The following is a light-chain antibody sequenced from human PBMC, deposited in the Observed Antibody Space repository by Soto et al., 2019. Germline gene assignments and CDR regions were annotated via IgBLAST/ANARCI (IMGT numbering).Light chain of an antibody. CDR1: SSDVGGYNY. Sequence: QSALTQPRSVSGSPGQSVTISCTGTSSDVGGYNYVSWYQQHPGKAPKLMIYDVSKRPSGVPDRFSGSKSGNTASLTISGLQAEDYADYDCCLYAGNDPLVVFGGGTKLTVL. J-gene: IGLJ2*01. CDR3: CLYAGNDPLVV. V-gene: IGLV2-11*01. CDR2: DVS.